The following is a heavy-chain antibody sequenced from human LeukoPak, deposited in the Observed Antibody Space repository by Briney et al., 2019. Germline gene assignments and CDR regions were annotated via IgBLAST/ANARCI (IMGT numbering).Heavy chain of an antibody. J-gene: IGHJ5*02. Sequence: PSQTLSLTCTVSGGSISSGGYYWSWIRQHPGKGLEWIGYIYYSGSTYYNPSLKSRVTISVDTSKNQFSLKLSSVTAADTAVYYCARDNHGDYNNWFDPWGQGTLVTVSP. V-gene: IGHV4-31*03. CDR1: GGSISSGGYY. CDR2: IYYSGST. CDR3: ARDNHGDYNNWFDP. D-gene: IGHD4-17*01.